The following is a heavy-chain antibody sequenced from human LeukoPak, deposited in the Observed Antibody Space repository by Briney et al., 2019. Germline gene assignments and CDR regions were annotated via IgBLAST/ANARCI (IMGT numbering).Heavy chain of an antibody. V-gene: IGHV3-23*01. CDR1: GFTFSNHA. J-gene: IGHJ4*02. CDR3: AKNVVVKRYFDY. D-gene: IGHD2-15*01. CDR2: ISGSGRTT. Sequence: PGGSLRLSCAASGFTFSNHAMSWVRQAPGKGLQWVSVISGSGRTTEYADSVEGRLTISRDNSKNTLSLQMNSLRVEDTAIYYCAKNVVVKRYFDYWGQGTLITVSS.